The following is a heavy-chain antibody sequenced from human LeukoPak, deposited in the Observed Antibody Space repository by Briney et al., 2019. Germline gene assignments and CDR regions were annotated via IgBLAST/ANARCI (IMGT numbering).Heavy chain of an antibody. D-gene: IGHD3-22*01. CDR3: ARADVRRTMIVVVMGY. Sequence: ASVKVSCKASGYTFTGYYMHWVRQAPGQGLEWMGWINPNSGGTNYAQKFQGRVTMTRDTSISTAYMELSRLRSDDTAVYYCARADVRRTMIVVVMGYWGQGTLVTVSS. CDR1: GYTFTGYY. J-gene: IGHJ4*02. CDR2: INPNSGGT. V-gene: IGHV1-2*02.